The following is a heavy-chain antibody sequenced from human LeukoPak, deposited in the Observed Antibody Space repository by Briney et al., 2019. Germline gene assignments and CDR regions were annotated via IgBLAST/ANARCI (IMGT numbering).Heavy chain of an antibody. CDR1: GDSFSSNSVT. Sequence: SQTLSLACAISGDSFSSNSVTWNWIRQSPSRGLEWLGRTYYRSTWYNDYAVSVRGRITVNPDTSKNQFSLHLNSVTPEDTAVYYCARRLTQYDCFDPWGQGILVTVSS. D-gene: IGHD2-2*01. J-gene: IGHJ5*02. CDR2: TYYRSTWYN. V-gene: IGHV6-1*01. CDR3: ARRLTQYDCFDP.